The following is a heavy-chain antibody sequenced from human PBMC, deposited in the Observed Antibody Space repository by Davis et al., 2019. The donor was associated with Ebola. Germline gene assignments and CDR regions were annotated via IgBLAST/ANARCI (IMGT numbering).Heavy chain of an antibody. CDR3: ARASSSGWYVDFDL. D-gene: IGHD6-19*01. V-gene: IGHV1-69*10. CDR1: GGTFSSYA. J-gene: IGHJ2*01. Sequence: SVKVSCKASGGTFSSYAISWVRQAPGQGLEWMGWINGGNGNTRYAQKFQGRVTITADKSTSTAYMELSSLRSEDTAVYYCARASSSGWYVDFDLWGRGTLVTVSS. CDR2: INGGNGNT.